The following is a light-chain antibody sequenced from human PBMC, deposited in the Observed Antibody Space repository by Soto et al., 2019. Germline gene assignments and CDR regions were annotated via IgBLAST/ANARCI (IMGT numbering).Light chain of an antibody. CDR1: SSNIGSNT. Sequence: QSVLTQPPSASGTPGQRVTISCSGSSSNIGSNTVNWYQQLPGTAPKLLIYSNNQRPSGVPDRFPGSKSGTSASLAISGLQSEDEADYYCAAWDDSLNGPFFGTGTKLTVL. CDR2: SNN. V-gene: IGLV1-44*01. J-gene: IGLJ1*01. CDR3: AAWDDSLNGPF.